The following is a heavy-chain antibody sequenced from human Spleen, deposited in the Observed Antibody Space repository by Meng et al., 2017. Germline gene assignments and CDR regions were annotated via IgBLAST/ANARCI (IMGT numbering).Heavy chain of an antibody. CDR2: IYYSGST. Sequence: QLQLQESGPGLVKPSQPLSLTCTVSGGAISSGGYFWTWIRQPPGKGLEWIGYIYYSGSTSYNPSLKSRVSISADTSKNQFSLKLTSVTAADTAVYYCARETGGGASFDYWGQGTLVTVSS. CDR3: ARETGGGASFDY. J-gene: IGHJ4*02. V-gene: IGHV4-31*03. D-gene: IGHD2-8*02. CDR1: GGAISSGGYF.